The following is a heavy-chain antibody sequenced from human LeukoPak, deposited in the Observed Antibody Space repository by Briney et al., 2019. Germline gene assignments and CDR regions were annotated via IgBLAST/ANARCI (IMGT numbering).Heavy chain of an antibody. CDR3: ATVLYYYDSSGPFDP. D-gene: IGHD3-22*01. Sequence: ASVKVSCKASVYNFTGYYMHWVRQAPGQGLEWMGWINPNSGGTNYAQKFQGRVTMTRDTFISTAYMELSRLRSVDTAVYYCATVLYYYDSSGPFDPWGQGTLVTVSS. V-gene: IGHV1-2*02. J-gene: IGHJ5*02. CDR1: VYNFTGYY. CDR2: INPNSGGT.